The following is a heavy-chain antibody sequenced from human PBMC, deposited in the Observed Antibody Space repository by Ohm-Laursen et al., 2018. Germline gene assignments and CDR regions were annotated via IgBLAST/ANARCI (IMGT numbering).Heavy chain of an antibody. CDR1: GGSFSGYY. D-gene: IGHD5-18*01. CDR3: ARGRGYSYGIAY. Sequence: GTLSLTCVVYGGSFSGYYWSWIRQPPGKGLEWIGEINHSGSTNYNPSLKSRVTISVDTSKNQFSLKLSSVTAADTAVYYCARGRGYSYGIAYWGQGTLVTVSS. V-gene: IGHV4-34*01. J-gene: IGHJ4*02. CDR2: INHSGST.